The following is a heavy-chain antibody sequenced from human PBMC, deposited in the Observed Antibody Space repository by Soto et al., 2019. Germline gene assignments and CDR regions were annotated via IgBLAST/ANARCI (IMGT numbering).Heavy chain of an antibody. D-gene: IGHD6-6*01. V-gene: IGHV4-30-2*01. CDR2: IYHSGST. Sequence: SETLSLTCPLSGRSIRSGGYSWSWIRQPPCKGLEWIGYIYHSGSTYYNPSLKSRATISVDRSKNQFSLKLSSVTAADTAVYYRPRGTPDPSSSTPPSWFDPWGQGTLVPVSS. J-gene: IGHJ5*02. CDR1: GRSIRSGGYS. CDR3: PRGTPDPSSSTPPSWFDP.